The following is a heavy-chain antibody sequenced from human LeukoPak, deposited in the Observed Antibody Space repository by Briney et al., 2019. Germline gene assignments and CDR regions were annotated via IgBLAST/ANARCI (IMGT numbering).Heavy chain of an antibody. CDR2: IYSGGST. CDR3: ARDSGGPRDY. D-gene: IGHD6-19*01. CDR1: GFTFSSYA. J-gene: IGHJ4*02. Sequence: QPGGSLRLSCAASGFTFSSYAMSWVRQAPGKGLEWVSVIYSGGSTYYADSVKGRFTISRDDSKNTLYLQMNSLRAEDTAVYYCARDSGGPRDYWGQGTLVTVSS. V-gene: IGHV3-53*01.